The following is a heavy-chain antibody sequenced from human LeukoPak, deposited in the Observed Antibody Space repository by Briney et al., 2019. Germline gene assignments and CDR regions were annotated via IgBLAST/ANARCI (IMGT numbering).Heavy chain of an antibody. J-gene: IGHJ4*02. CDR3: ARHEDGYPFLN. V-gene: IGHV4-39*01. D-gene: IGHD5-24*01. CDR2: IHYSGST. Sequence: PSETLSLTCTVSAGSISSSSYCWGWLRQPPGKGLEWIGSIHYSGSTYYNPSLKSRVTISIDTSKNQFSLKLSSVNAADAAMYDCARHEDGYPFLNWGQGTLVTVSS. CDR1: AGSISSSSYC.